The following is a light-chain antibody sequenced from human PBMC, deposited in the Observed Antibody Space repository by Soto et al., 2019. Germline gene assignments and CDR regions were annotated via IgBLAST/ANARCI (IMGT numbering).Light chain of an antibody. Sequence: IPLTPSPSPLSASVGDRVTIPCRASQTISSWLAWYQQKPGKAPKLLIYKASTLKSGVPSRFSGSGSGTEFTLTITSLQPDDFGTYYCQQYMTSSRTFGQGTKVDIK. CDR2: KAS. CDR3: QQYMTSSRT. J-gene: IGKJ1*01. CDR1: QTISSW. V-gene: IGKV1-5*03.